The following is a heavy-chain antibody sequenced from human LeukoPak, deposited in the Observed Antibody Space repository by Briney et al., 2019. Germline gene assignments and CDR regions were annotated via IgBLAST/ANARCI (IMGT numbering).Heavy chain of an antibody. CDR1: GFTFTSYA. CDR2: FNPGNGNT. Sequence: ASVTVSCKASGFTFTSYAMHWVRQAPGQRLEWMGWFNPGNGNTKYSQKFQGRVTITRDTSASTTYMELSSLRSEDAAVYYCARVDGSPDYWGQGTLVTVSS. CDR3: ARVDGSPDY. D-gene: IGHD2-15*01. V-gene: IGHV1-3*01. J-gene: IGHJ4*02.